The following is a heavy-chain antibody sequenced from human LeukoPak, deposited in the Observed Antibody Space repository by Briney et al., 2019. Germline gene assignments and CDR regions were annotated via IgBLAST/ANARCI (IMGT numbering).Heavy chain of an antibody. D-gene: IGHD4-17*01. CDR2: ISAYNGNT. Sequence: ASVKVSCKAPGYTFTSYGISWVRQAPGQGLEWMGWISAYNGNTNYAQKLQGRVTMTTDTSTSTAYMELRSLRSDDTAVYYCARHGYGDYGGYYYGMDVWGQGTTVTVSS. CDR1: GYTFTSYG. CDR3: ARHGYGDYGGYYYGMDV. J-gene: IGHJ6*02. V-gene: IGHV1-18*01.